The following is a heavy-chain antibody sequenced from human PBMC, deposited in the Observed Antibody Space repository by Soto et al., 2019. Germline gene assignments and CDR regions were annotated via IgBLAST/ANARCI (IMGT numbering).Heavy chain of an antibody. Sequence: PPETLSLTCTLSGGSISSGGYYWSWIRRHPGTGLEYIGYIYYSGSTYYNPSLQSRITISVDTSKNEFSLKLGSVTAADTAVYYCARMGRFCRSNGCFGNYFDYWGQGALVTVSS. CDR1: GGSISSGGYY. CDR2: IYYSGST. D-gene: IGHD2-2*01. J-gene: IGHJ4*02. V-gene: IGHV4-31*03. CDR3: ARMGRFCRSNGCFGNYFDY.